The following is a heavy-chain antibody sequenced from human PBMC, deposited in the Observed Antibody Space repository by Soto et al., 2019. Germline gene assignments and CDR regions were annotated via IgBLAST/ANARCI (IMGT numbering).Heavy chain of an antibody. J-gene: IGHJ5*02. CDR3: ARHRLVDNWFDP. D-gene: IGHD6-19*01. V-gene: IGHV1-8*01. CDR1: AYTFTSYE. CDR2: MNPKSWNT. Sequence: QVQLVQSGAAVKKPGASVKIACKASAYTFTSYEINWIRQVTLQGPEWMGWMNPKSWNTGYPQRLQGIVTMTRNTSISKAYMELRSLRSNDTAVYYCARHRLVDNWFDPWGQVTLVTVSS.